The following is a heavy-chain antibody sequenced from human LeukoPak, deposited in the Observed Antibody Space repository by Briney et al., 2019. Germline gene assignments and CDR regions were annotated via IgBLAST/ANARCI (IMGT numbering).Heavy chain of an antibody. V-gene: IGHV4-39*01. Sequence: SETLSLTCTVSGGSISSSSYYWAWIRQPPGKGLEWIGSIYYSGSTYYNPSLKSRVTISVDTSKNQFSLKLSSVTAADTAVYYCARNITLVDSYSFEYLGQGTLMTVSS. CDR2: IYYSGST. D-gene: IGHD3-10*01. CDR3: ARNITLVDSYSFEY. J-gene: IGHJ4*02. CDR1: GGSISSSSYY.